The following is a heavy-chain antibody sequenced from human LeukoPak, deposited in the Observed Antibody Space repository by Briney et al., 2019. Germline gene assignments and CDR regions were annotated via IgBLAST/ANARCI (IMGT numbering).Heavy chain of an antibody. CDR2: ISGSGGST. J-gene: IGHJ4*02. Sequence: PGGSLRLSCAASGFTFSSYGMHWVRQAPGKGLEWVSAISGSGGSTYYADSVKGRFTISRDNSKNTLYLQMNSLRAEDTAVYYCAKDAVGATTPYYFDYWGQGTLVTVSS. D-gene: IGHD1-26*01. V-gene: IGHV3-23*01. CDR1: GFTFSSYG. CDR3: AKDAVGATTPYYFDY.